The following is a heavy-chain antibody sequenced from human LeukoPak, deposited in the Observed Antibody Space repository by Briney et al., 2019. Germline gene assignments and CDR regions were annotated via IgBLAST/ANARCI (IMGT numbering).Heavy chain of an antibody. J-gene: IGHJ6*02. CDR3: ARGLYSDYDYVWGSYRTYGYYYGMDV. Sequence: GASVNVSCKASGYTFTSYDINWVRQATGQGLEWMGWMNPNSGNTGYAQKFQGRVTMTRNTSISTAYMELSSLRSEDTAVYYCARGLYSDYDYVWGSYRTYGYYYGMDVWGQGTTVTVSS. CDR1: GYTFTSYD. CDR2: MNPNSGNT. V-gene: IGHV1-8*01. D-gene: IGHD3-16*02.